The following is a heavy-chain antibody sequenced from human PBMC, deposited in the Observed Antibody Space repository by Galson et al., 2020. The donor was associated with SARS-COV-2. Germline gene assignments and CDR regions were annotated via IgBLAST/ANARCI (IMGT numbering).Heavy chain of an antibody. CDR2: IYPGDSDT. Sequence: GESLKISCKASGYNFANNWIAWVRQMPDKGLEWVGIIYPGDSDTKYSPPFEGLVTISVDRSISTAYLEWGSLEAADIGIYFCARRLRSSDGWSEDDAFDIWGQGTFVTVSS. D-gene: IGHD6-19*01. CDR1: GYNFANNW. CDR3: ARRLRSSDGWSEDDAFDI. J-gene: IGHJ3*02. V-gene: IGHV5-51*01.